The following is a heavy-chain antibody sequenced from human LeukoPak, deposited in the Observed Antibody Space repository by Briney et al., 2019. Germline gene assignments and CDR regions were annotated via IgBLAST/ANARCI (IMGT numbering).Heavy chain of an antibody. Sequence: SRSLRLSCAASGFTFDDYAMHWVRQAPGKGLEWVSGISWNSGSIGYADSVKGRFTISRDDAKNSLYLQMNSLRAEDTALYYCAKEPSVGGVDYWGQGTLVTVSS. CDR2: ISWNSGSI. J-gene: IGHJ4*02. D-gene: IGHD2-21*01. CDR3: AKEPSVGGVDY. V-gene: IGHV3-9*01. CDR1: GFTFDDYA.